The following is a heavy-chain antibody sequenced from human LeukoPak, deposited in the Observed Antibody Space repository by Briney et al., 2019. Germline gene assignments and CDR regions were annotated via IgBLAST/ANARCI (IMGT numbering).Heavy chain of an antibody. CDR2: ISGSGGST. J-gene: IGHJ4*02. CDR1: GFTFSSYA. Sequence: GGSLRLSCAASGFTFSSYAMSWVRQAPGKGXEWVSAISGSGGSTYYADSVKGRFTISRDNSKNTLYLQMNSLRAEDTAVYYCAKDDGMGYCSSTSCYRGPFDYWGQGTLVTVSS. CDR3: AKDDGMGYCSSTSCYRGPFDY. V-gene: IGHV3-23*01. D-gene: IGHD2-2*02.